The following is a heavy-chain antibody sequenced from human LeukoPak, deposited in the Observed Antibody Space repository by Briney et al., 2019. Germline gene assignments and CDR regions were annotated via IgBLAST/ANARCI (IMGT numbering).Heavy chain of an antibody. CDR2: ISANGGST. Sequence: PGGSLRLSCAASGFTFSSYSMNWVRQAPGKGLEWVSSISANGGSTYYADSVKGRFTISRDNAKNSLYLQMNSLRAEDTAVYYCAELGITMIGGVWGKGTTVTISS. CDR3: AELGITMIGGV. J-gene: IGHJ6*04. V-gene: IGHV3-21*01. D-gene: IGHD3-10*02. CDR1: GFTFSSYS.